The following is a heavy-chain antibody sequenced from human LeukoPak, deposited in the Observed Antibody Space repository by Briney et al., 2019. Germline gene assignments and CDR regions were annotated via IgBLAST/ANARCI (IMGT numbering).Heavy chain of an antibody. CDR3: ARDYKYAFDN. J-gene: IGHJ4*02. Sequence: LSLTCTVSGGSISSTNSYWGWIRQSPRKGLEWISYIGIDSGNTNYADSVKGRFTISGDKAKNPLYLQMNSLRVEDTAVYYCARDYKYAFDNWGQGTLVTVSS. CDR1: GGSISSTNSY. D-gene: IGHD5-24*01. CDR2: IGIDSGNT. V-gene: IGHV3-11*06.